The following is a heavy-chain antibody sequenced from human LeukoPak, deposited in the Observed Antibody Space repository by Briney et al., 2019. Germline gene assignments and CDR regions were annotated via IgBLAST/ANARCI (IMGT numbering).Heavy chain of an antibody. CDR3: ARHGDALLWFGEEIYFDY. CDR2: IYYSGST. V-gene: IGHV4-39*01. J-gene: IGHJ4*02. CDR1: GGSISSSSYY. D-gene: IGHD3-10*01. Sequence: PSETLSLTCTVSGGSISSSSYYWGWIRQPPGKGLEWIGSIYYSGSTYYNPSLKSRVTISVDTSKNQFSLKLSSVTAADTAVYYCARHGDALLWFGEEIYFDYWGQGTLVTVSS.